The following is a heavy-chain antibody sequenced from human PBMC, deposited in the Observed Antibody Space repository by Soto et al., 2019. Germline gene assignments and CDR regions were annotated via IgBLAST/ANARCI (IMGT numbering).Heavy chain of an antibody. CDR1: GFTFSSYA. D-gene: IGHD4-17*01. CDR3: ARRVTTSFFDS. CDR2: ISNSGGST. Sequence: GGSLRLSCAVSGFTFSSYAMSWVRQAPGKGLEWVSAISNSGGSTFNADSVKGRFTISRDNSMNTLYLQMNSLRAEDTAVYYCARRVTTSFFDSRGQGTLVTVSS. V-gene: IGHV3-23*01. J-gene: IGHJ4*02.